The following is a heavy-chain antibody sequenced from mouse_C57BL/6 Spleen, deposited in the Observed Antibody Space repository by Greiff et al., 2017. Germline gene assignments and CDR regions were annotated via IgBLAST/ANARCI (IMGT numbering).Heavy chain of an antibody. CDR3: ARGRDYSNSDYFDY. J-gene: IGHJ2*01. CDR1: GFNIKNTY. V-gene: IGHV14-3*01. D-gene: IGHD2-5*01. Sequence: EVKLVESVAELVRPGASVKLSCTASGFNIKNTYMHWVKQRPEQGLEWIGRIDPANGNTKYAPKFQGKATITADTSSNTAYLQLSSLTSEDTAIYYCARGRDYSNSDYFDYWGQGTTLTVSS. CDR2: IDPANGNT.